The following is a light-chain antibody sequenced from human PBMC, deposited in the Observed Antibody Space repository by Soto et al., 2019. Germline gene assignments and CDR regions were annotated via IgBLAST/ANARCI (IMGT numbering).Light chain of an antibody. J-gene: IGKJ1*01. CDR3: QRSYSTPRT. V-gene: IGKV1-39*01. Sequence: DIRMTQSPSSQSASVGDRITITCRASLSISSSLNWYQQKPGKAPRLLIYAASRLQSGAPSRVRGSGSGTDFALTITILHPEDFATYYCQRSYSTPRTFGQGTKV. CDR1: LSISSS. CDR2: AAS.